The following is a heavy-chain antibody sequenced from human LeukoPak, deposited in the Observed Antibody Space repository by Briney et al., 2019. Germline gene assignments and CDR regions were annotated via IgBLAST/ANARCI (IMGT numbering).Heavy chain of an antibody. Sequence: GGSLRLSCAASGFTFSNYEMHWVRQAPGKGLEWISYISSGGGAKYYADSVKSRFTISRDIVNSSLFLQVNSLRAEDTAVYYCARGTYGSGTYGRYGMDVWGKGTTVTVSS. CDR1: GFTFSNYE. D-gene: IGHD3-10*01. J-gene: IGHJ6*04. CDR3: ARGTYGSGTYGRYGMDV. CDR2: ISSGGGAK. V-gene: IGHV3-48*03.